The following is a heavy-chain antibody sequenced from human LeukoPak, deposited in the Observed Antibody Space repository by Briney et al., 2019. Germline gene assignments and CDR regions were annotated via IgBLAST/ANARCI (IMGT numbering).Heavy chain of an antibody. J-gene: IGHJ4*02. CDR3: ARENDSSGYYLYYFDY. CDR1: GYSISSGYY. Sequence: SETLSLTCTVSGYSISSGYYWGWIRQPPGKGLEWIGSIYHSGSTYYNPSLKSRVTISVDTSMNQFSLKLSSVTAADTAVYYCARENDSSGYYLYYFDYWGQGTLVTVSS. D-gene: IGHD3-22*01. V-gene: IGHV4-38-2*02. CDR2: IYHSGST.